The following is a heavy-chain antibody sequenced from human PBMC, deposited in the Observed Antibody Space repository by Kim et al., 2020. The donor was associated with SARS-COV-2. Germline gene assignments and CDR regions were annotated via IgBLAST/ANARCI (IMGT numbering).Heavy chain of an antibody. CDR3: VSSSWGNWYFDL. J-gene: IGHJ2*01. CDR2: IDWDDDK. Sequence: SGPTLVNPTQTLTLTCTFSGFSLSTSGMCVSWIRQPPGKALEWLALIDWDDDKYYSTSLKTRLTISKDTSKNQVVLTMTNMDPVDTATYYCVSSSWGNWYFDLWGRGTLVTVSS. D-gene: IGHD6-13*01. V-gene: IGHV2-70*01. CDR1: GFSLSTSGMC.